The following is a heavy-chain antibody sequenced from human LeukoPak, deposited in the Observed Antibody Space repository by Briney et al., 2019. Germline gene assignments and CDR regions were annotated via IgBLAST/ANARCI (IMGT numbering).Heavy chain of an antibody. CDR2: IYTSGST. D-gene: IGHD3-10*01. Sequence: PSETLSLTCTVSGGSISSYYWSWIRQPPGKGLEWIGRIYTSGSTNYNPSLKSRVTVSVDTSKNQFSLKLSSVTAADTAVYYCARVSLVRGAPDYYFDYWGQGTLVTVSS. J-gene: IGHJ4*02. V-gene: IGHV4-4*07. CDR3: ARVSLVRGAPDYYFDY. CDR1: GGSISSYY.